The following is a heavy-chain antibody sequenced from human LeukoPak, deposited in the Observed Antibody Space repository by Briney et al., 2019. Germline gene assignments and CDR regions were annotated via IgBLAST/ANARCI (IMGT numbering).Heavy chain of an antibody. D-gene: IGHD3-22*01. CDR1: GYTFTSYA. J-gene: IGHJ3*02. V-gene: IGHV7-4-1*02. CDR2: INTNTGNP. CDR3: ARALLRRTSYDSTGAAFDI. Sequence: ASVKVSCKASGYTFTSYAVNWVRQAPGQGLEWMGWINTNTGNPTYAQGFTGRFVFSLDTSVSTAYLQISSLKAEDTAVYYCARALLRRTSYDSTGAAFDIWGQGTMVTVSS.